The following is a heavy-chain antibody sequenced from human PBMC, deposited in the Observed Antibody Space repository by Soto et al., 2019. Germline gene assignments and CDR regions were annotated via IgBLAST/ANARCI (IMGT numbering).Heavy chain of an antibody. J-gene: IGHJ4*02. CDR3: ARVDYGDYGLDY. CDR2: IYYSGST. D-gene: IGHD4-17*01. Sequence: SETLSLTCTVSGGSIGSSSYYWGWIRQPPGKGLEWIGYIYYSGSTNYNPSLKSRVTISVDTSKNQFSLKLSSVTAADTAVYYCARVDYGDYGLDYWGQGTLVTVSS. V-gene: IGHV4-61*05. CDR1: GGSIGSSSYY.